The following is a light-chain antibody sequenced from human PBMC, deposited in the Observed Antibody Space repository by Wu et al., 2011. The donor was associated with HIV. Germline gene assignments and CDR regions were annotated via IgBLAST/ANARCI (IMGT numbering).Light chain of an antibody. CDR2: AAS. V-gene: IGKV3-15*01. CDR3: HQYGGILPHT. Sequence: EIVMTQSPATLSVSPGERATLSCRASQSVSINLAWYQQKLGQAPRLLIYAASTRATGVPARFSGRGSGAAFTLTIDSLQSEDFGVYFCHQYGGILPHTFGQGDQAGDQT. CDR1: QSVSIN. J-gene: IGKJ2*01.